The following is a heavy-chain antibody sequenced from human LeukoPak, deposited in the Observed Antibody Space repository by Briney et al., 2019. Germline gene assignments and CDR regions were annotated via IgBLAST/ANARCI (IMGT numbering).Heavy chain of an antibody. J-gene: IGHJ5*02. CDR3: ASTGQQLVDGDWFDP. CDR2: INPNSGGT. CDR1: GYTFTGYY. Sequence: ASVKVSCKASGYTFTGYYMHWVRQAPGQGLEWMGWINPNSGGTNYAQKFQGRVTMTRDTSISTAYMELSRLRSDDTAVYYCASTGQQLVDGDWFDPWCQGTLVTVSS. D-gene: IGHD6-13*01. V-gene: IGHV1-2*02.